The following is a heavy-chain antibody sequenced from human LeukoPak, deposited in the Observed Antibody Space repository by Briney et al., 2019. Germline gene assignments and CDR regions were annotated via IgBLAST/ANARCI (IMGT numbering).Heavy chain of an antibody. Sequence: PGGSLRLSCAASGFTFSSYSTNWVRQAPGKGLEWVSSISSSSSYIYYADSVKGRFTISRDNSKDTLYLQMNSLRAEDTAVYYCAKGSGARPYYFDYWGQGTLVTVSS. CDR1: GFTFSSYS. J-gene: IGHJ4*02. CDR2: ISSSSSYI. D-gene: IGHD3-3*01. CDR3: AKGSGARPYYFDY. V-gene: IGHV3-21*01.